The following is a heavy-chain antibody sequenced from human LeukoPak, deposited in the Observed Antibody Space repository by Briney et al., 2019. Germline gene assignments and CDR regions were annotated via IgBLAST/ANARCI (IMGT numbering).Heavy chain of an antibody. CDR1: GGSISSSSYY. CDR2: IYYSGST. V-gene: IGHV4-39*07. Sequence: SETLSLTCTVSGGSISSSSYYWGWIRQPPGKGLEWIGSIYYSGSTYYNPSLKSRVTISVDTSKNQFSLKLSSVTAADTAVYYCASRGVGGGHYWYFDLWGRGTLVTVSS. D-gene: IGHD3-16*01. CDR3: ASRGVGGGHYWYFDL. J-gene: IGHJ2*01.